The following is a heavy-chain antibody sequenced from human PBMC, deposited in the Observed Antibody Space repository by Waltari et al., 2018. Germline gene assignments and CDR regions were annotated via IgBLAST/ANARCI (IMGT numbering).Heavy chain of an antibody. CDR3: ARDGGAYCSGGNCSPFEQ. CDR1: GFTFSDYE. Sequence: EVQLVESGGTLAQPGGSLRLSCVASGFTFSDYEMNWVRRVPGKGLEGVSYMVSVGSSIYYADSVSGRFTISRNNAKNSLYLEMSSLRAEDTALYSCARDGGAYCSGGNCSPFEQWGQGTLVTVSS. CDR2: MVSVGSSI. J-gene: IGHJ4*02. D-gene: IGHD2-15*01. V-gene: IGHV3-48*03.